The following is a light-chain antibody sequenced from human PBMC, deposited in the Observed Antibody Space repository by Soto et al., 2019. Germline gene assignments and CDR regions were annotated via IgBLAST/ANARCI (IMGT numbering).Light chain of an antibody. CDR3: SSYVGSNNLV. CDR2: EVY. J-gene: IGLJ3*02. Sequence: QSVLTQPPSASGSPGQSVTISCTGTFNDIGGYNYVSWYQQRPGKAPKVIIYEVYKRPSGVPDRFSGSKSGTTASLTVSGLQADDEADYYCSSYVGSNNLVFSGGTKLTVL. CDR1: FNDIGGYNY. V-gene: IGLV2-8*01.